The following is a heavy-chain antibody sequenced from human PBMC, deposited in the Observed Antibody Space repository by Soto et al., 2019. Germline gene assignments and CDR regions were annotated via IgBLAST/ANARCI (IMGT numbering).Heavy chain of an antibody. Sequence: EVQLVESGGGLVKPGGSLRLSCAVSGFTFSSYSMNCVRQAPGKGLEWVSSISSGSSYIYYADSVKGRFTISRDNAKNSLYLQMNSLRAEDTAVYYCARDGSTYYDFWSGYYSPHYYGMDVWGQGTTVTVSS. J-gene: IGHJ6*02. CDR2: ISSGSSYI. D-gene: IGHD3-3*01. CDR1: GFTFSSYS. V-gene: IGHV3-21*01. CDR3: ARDGSTYYDFWSGYYSPHYYGMDV.